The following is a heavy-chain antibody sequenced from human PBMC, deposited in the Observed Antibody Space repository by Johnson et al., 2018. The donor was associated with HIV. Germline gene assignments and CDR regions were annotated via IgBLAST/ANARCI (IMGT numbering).Heavy chain of an antibody. CDR2: ISYDGSNK. J-gene: IGHJ3*02. D-gene: IGHD4-11*01. V-gene: IGHV3-30*03. CDR1: GFTFDDYA. Sequence: QMLLVESGGGLVQPGRSLRLSCAASGFTFDDYAMHWVRQAPGKGLEWVAVISYDGSNKYYADSVKGRFTISRDNSKNTLYLQMNSLRAEDTALYYCARVGYSNYGGGAFDIWGQGTMVTVSS. CDR3: ARVGYSNYGGGAFDI.